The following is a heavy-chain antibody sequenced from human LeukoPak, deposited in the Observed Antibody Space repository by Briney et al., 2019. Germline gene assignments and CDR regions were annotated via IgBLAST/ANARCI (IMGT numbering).Heavy chain of an antibody. D-gene: IGHD2-2*01. CDR1: GFTFSSYT. CDR3: AKDLPVAYFDY. Sequence: PGGSLRLSCAASGFTFSSYTMHWVRQAPGKGLEWVAVISYGGSSKYYADSVKGRFTISRDNSKNTLYLQMNSLRAEDTAVYYCAKDLPVAYFDYWGQGTLVTVSS. CDR2: ISYGGSSK. V-gene: IGHV3-30-3*01. J-gene: IGHJ4*02.